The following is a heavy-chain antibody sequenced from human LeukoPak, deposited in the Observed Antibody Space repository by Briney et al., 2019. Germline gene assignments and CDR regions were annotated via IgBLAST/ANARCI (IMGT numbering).Heavy chain of an antibody. CDR2: IKQDGSEK. D-gene: IGHD3-10*01. Sequence: GGSLRLSCAASGFTFSTYWMSWVRQAPGKGLEWVANIKQDGSEKYYMDSVKGRFTISRDNAKNSLYLQMNSLRAEDTAVYYCARAQGETYYYGSGSYYIDYWGQGTLVTVSS. J-gene: IGHJ4*02. CDR1: GFTFSTYW. V-gene: IGHV3-7*01. CDR3: ARAQGETYYYGSGSYYIDY.